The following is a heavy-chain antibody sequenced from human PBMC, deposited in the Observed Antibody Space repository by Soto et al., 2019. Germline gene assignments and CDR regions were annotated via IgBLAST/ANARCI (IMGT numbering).Heavy chain of an antibody. CDR2: IFYTGTA. Sequence: QVQLQESGPGLVKPSQTLSLTCTVSGGSINTGGYYWGWIRHLPGEGLEWIGHIFYTGTAYHNPSLRCRVTVSIATSANQFSLHMYSVTAADTAMYYCARRLDDTPETFFNWFDPWGQGILVTVSS. V-gene: IGHV4-31*03. CDR3: ARRLDDTPETFFNWFDP. D-gene: IGHD2-15*01. J-gene: IGHJ5*02. CDR1: GGSINTGGYY.